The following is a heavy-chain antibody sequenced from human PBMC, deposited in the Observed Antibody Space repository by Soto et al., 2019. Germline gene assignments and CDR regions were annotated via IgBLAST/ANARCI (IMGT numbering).Heavy chain of an antibody. D-gene: IGHD6-13*01. J-gene: IGHJ4*02. CDR1: GFTFSSYA. V-gene: IGHV3-23*01. CDR2: ISGSGGST. CDR3: AKVRGVYSSSGYLDY. Sequence: EVQLLESGGGLVQPGGSLRLSCAASGFTFSSYAMSWVRQAPGKGLEWVSAISGSGGSTYYADSVKGRFTISRDNSKNKLYLQRNSVRAVDTAVYYCAKVRGVYSSSGYLDYWGQGTLVTVSS.